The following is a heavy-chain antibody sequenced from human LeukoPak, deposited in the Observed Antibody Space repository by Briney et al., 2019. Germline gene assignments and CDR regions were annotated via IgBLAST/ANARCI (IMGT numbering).Heavy chain of an antibody. CDR2: IHHDGRI. D-gene: IGHD3-16*02. CDR3: ARSHDHLWGNYPDY. Sequence: KASETLSLTCDVSGGSIDSTNWWNWVRQPPGKGLEWIGEIHHDGRINYNPSLKSRVTLSMDKSKNQFSLRLNSVTAADTAMYYCARSHDHLWGNYPDYWGQGTLVTVSS. CDR1: GGSIDSTNW. J-gene: IGHJ4*02. V-gene: IGHV4/OR15-8*01.